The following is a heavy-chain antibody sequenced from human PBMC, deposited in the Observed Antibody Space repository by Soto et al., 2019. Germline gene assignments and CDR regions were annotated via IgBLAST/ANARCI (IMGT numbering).Heavy chain of an antibody. D-gene: IGHD6-19*01. J-gene: IGHJ6*02. CDR1: GFTFSSYW. Sequence: GGSLRLSCAASGFTFSSYWMSWVRQAPGKGLEWVANIKQDGSEKYYVDSVKGRFTTSRDNAKNSLYLQMNSLRAEDTAVYYCARDQWLVNSFFAFPYGMDFSGQGTTVTVSS. V-gene: IGHV3-7*05. CDR2: IKQDGSEK. CDR3: ARDQWLVNSFFAFPYGMDF.